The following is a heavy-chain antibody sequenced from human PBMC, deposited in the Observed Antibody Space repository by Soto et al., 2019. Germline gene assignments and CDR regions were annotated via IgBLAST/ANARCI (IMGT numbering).Heavy chain of an antibody. D-gene: IGHD3-16*01. J-gene: IGHJ4*02. CDR3: ARGEFLSYDDY. V-gene: IGHV1-3*01. CDR1: GYTFTSYS. CDR2: INAGNGNT. Sequence: ASVKVSCKASGYTFTSYSMHCARQAPGQRLEWMGWINAGNGNTKYSQKFQGRVTITRDTSASTAYMELSSLRSEDTAVYYCARGEFLSYDDYWGQGTLVTVSS.